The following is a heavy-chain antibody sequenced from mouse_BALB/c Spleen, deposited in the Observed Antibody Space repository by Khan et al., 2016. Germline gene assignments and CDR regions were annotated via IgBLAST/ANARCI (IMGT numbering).Heavy chain of an antibody. Sequence: EVQLQESGPELEKPGASVNISCKASGYSFTGYNMNWVKQSIGKNFEWIGNIDPYFGGSYYNQNFKGKATLSVDKSSNTAYMHLKSLTSEDSAVYYCARRRHSYARDYWGQGTSVTVSS. CDR3: ARRRHSYARDY. J-gene: IGHJ4*01. D-gene: IGHD3-2*01. V-gene: IGHV1S135*01. CDR1: GYSFTGYN. CDR2: IDPYFGGS.